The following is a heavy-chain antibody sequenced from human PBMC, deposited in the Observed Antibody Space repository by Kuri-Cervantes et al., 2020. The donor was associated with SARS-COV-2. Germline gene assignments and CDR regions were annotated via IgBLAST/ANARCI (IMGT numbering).Heavy chain of an antibody. CDR1: GGSISSYY. V-gene: IGHV4-59*12. Sequence: GSLRLFCTVSGGSISSYYWSWIRQPPGKGLEWIGYLYYSGSTNYNPSLKSRVTISVDTSKNQFSLKLSSVTAADTAVYYCASLRTGEGPLLDYWGQGTLVTVSS. CDR3: ASLRTGEGPLLDY. D-gene: IGHD7-27*01. J-gene: IGHJ4*02. CDR2: LYYSGST.